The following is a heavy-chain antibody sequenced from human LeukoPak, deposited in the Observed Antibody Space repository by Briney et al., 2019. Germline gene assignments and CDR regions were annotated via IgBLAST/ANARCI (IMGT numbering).Heavy chain of an antibody. CDR2: INHSGST. CDR1: GASFSGYY. CDR3: ARVSLGNWFDP. D-gene: IGHD7-27*01. V-gene: IGHV4-34*01. J-gene: IGHJ5*02. Sequence: SETLSLTCAVYGASFSGYYWSWIRQPPGKGLEWIGEINHSGSTNYNPSLKSRVTISVDTSKNHFSLKLSSVTAADAAVYYCARVSLGNWFDPWGQGTLVTVSS.